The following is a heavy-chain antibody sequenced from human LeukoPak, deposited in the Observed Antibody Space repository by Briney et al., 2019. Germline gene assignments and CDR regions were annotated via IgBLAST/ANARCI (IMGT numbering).Heavy chain of an antibody. CDR3: AKDLGAYSGSPRDAFDI. V-gene: IGHV3-30*02. CDR2: IRYDGSNK. J-gene: IGHJ3*02. Sequence: GGSLRLSCAASGFTFSSYGMHWVRQAPGKGLEWVAFIRYDGSNKYYADSVKGRFTISRDNSKNTLYLQMNSLRAEDTAVYYCAKDLGAYSGSPRDAFDIWGQGTMVTVSS. CDR1: GFTFSSYG. D-gene: IGHD1-26*01.